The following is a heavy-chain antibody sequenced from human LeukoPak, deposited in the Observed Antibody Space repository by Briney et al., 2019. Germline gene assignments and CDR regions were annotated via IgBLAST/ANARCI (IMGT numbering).Heavy chain of an antibody. D-gene: IGHD4-17*01. CDR1: GFTFSRYG. V-gene: IGHV3-33*01. Sequence: GGSLRLSCAASGFTFSRYGMHWVRQASGKGLEWVAVIWFDGSYTYYADSVKGRFTISRDTSKNTLYLQMNSLRAEDTAKYYCARSTVTTHGYFDYWGQGTLVTVSS. CDR3: ARSTVTTHGYFDY. CDR2: IWFDGSYT. J-gene: IGHJ4*02.